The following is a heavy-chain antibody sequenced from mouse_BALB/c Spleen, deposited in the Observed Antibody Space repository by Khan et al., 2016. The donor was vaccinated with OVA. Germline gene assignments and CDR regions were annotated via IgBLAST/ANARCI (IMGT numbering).Heavy chain of an antibody. CDR2: INPYNDGS. Sequence: VRLQQSGPELVKPGASVKMSCKASGYTFTNSIIHWVKQKPGQGLEWIGYINPYNDGSNYNEKFKGKATLTSDKSSSTAYMQLSGLTSEDSAVYYCARDYGSSFWFAYWGQGTLVTVSA. CDR3: ARDYGSSFWFAY. CDR1: GYTFTNSI. J-gene: IGHJ3*01. V-gene: IGHV1S136*01. D-gene: IGHD1-1*01.